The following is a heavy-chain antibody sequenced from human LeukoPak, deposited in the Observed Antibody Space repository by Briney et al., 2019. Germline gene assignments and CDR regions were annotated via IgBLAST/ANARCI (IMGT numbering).Heavy chain of an antibody. V-gene: IGHV3-23*01. CDR1: GFTFRTYA. Sequence: GGSLRLSCAAFGFTFRTYAMSWVRQAPGKGLEWVSAISGSGGSTYYADSVKGRFTISRDNSKNTLYLQMNSLRAEDTAVYYCAKGSYYDSSGSFYFDYWGQGTLVTVSS. D-gene: IGHD3-22*01. CDR2: ISGSGGST. CDR3: AKGSYYDSSGSFYFDY. J-gene: IGHJ4*02.